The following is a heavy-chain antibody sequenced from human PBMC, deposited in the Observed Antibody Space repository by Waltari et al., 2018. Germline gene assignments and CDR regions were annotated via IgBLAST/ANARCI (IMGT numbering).Heavy chain of an antibody. CDR1: GGSFSGYY. J-gene: IGHJ4*02. D-gene: IGHD3-16*02. CDR2: INHSGST. Sequence: QVQLQQWGAGLLKPSETLSLTCAVYGGSFSGYYWSWIRQPPGKGLEWIGEINHSGSTNYNPSLKSRVTISVDTSKNQFSLKLSSVTAADTAVYYCARGAHAWGSYRWRYFDYWGQGTLVTVSS. V-gene: IGHV4-34*01. CDR3: ARGAHAWGSYRWRYFDY.